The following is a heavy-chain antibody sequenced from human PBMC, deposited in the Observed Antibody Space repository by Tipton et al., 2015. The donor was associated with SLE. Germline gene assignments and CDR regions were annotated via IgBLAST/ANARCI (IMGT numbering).Heavy chain of an antibody. CDR1: GGSFSGYY. J-gene: IGHJ6*04. CDR2: INHSGST. V-gene: IGHV4-34*01. D-gene: IGHD3-22*01. CDR3: ASLIAGDV. Sequence: TLSLTCAVYGGSFSGYYWSWIRQPPGKGLEWIGEINHSGSTNYNPSLKSRVTISVDTSKNQFSLKLSSVTAADTAVYYCASLIAGDVWGKGTTVTVSP.